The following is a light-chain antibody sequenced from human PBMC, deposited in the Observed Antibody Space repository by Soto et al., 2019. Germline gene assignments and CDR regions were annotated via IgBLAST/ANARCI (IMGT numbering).Light chain of an antibody. Sequence: ELGLTQSAATLSSFPGDRVTLSWWASQYINTRLAWYQHRPGQAPRLLIYQTSIRAAGIPARFSASGYGTDFNLTISDVQTEDFALYYCHQRQSWPRTFGQGTKVDIK. CDR2: QTS. CDR3: HQRQSWPRT. J-gene: IGKJ1*01. CDR1: QYINTR. V-gene: IGKV3-11*01.